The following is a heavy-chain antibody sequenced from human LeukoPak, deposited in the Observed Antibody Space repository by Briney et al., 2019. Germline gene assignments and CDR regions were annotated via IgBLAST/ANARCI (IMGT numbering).Heavy chain of an antibody. CDR1: GFTFSSYW. J-gene: IGHJ4*02. V-gene: IGHV3-7*01. Sequence: PGGSLRLSCAASGFTFSSYWMSWVRQAPGKGLEWVANIKQDGSEKYYVDSVKGRFTISRDNAKNSLYLQMNSLRAEDTAVYYCARYLDYGDYDYWGQGTLVTVSP. D-gene: IGHD4-17*01. CDR2: IKQDGSEK. CDR3: ARYLDYGDYDY.